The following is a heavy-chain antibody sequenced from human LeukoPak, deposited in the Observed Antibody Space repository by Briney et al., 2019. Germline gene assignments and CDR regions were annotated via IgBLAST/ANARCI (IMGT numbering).Heavy chain of an antibody. J-gene: IGHJ4*02. D-gene: IGHD4-17*01. V-gene: IGHV1-3*01. CDR3: ARDGQDYGDYFWYFDY. CDR1: GYTFTSYT. Sequence: ASVKVSCKASGYTFTSYTMHWVRQAPGQRLEWMGWINAGNGNTKYSQKFQGRVTIIRDTSASTAYMELSSLRSEDTAVYYCARDGQDYGDYFWYFDYWGQGTLVTVSS. CDR2: INAGNGNT.